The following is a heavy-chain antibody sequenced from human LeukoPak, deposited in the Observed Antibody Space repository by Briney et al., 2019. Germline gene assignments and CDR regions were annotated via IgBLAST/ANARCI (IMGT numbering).Heavy chain of an antibody. J-gene: IGHJ5*02. D-gene: IGHD2-2*01. CDR2: SIPILGIA. CDR3: ARDPSAGYQLLYNWFDP. Sequence: SVNASCKASGGTFSRYAISAVRQAPGHGREGVGGSIPILGIANYAQKFQARVTITADKSTSTAYMQLSSLRSEDTAVYDCARDPSAGYQLLYNWFDPWGQGTLVTVSS. V-gene: IGHV1-69*10. CDR1: GGTFSRYA.